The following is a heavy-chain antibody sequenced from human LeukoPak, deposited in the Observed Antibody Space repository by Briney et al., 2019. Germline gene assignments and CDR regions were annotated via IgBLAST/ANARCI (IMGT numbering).Heavy chain of an antibody. V-gene: IGHV3-48*01. CDR2: ISSASNTI. J-gene: IGHJ5*02. Sequence: GGSLRLSCAASGFTFSSYRMNWVRQAPGKGLEWVSYISSASNTIYYADSVKGRFTISRDNAKNSLHLQMNSLRAEDTAMYYCARDGWFGDYNWFDPWGQGTLVTVSS. CDR1: GFTFSSYR. D-gene: IGHD3-10*01. CDR3: ARDGWFGDYNWFDP.